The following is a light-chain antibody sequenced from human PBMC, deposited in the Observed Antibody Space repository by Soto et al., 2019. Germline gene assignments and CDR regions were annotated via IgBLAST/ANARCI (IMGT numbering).Light chain of an antibody. CDR1: SSDVGAYNY. J-gene: IGLJ2*01. CDR2: DVN. CDR3: SSYTSSNTLGV. Sequence: QSALTQPASVSGSPGQSISISCTGTSSDVGAYNYVSWYQQHPGKAPKLMIYDVNNRPSGVSDRFSGSKSGNTASLTISGLQAEDEADYYCSSYTSSNTLGVFGGGTKVTVL. V-gene: IGLV2-14*01.